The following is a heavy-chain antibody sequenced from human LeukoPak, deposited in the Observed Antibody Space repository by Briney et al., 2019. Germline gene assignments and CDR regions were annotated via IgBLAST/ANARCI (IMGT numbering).Heavy chain of an antibody. CDR3: ARPRQGDYYFDY. CDR1: GYSISSGYY. J-gene: IGHJ4*02. Sequence: SETLSLTCTVSGYSISSGYYWGWIRQPPGKGLEWIGSIYYSGNTYYSPPLKSRVTISVDTSKNQFSLKLSSVTAADTAVYYCARPRQGDYYFDYWGQGTLATVSS. CDR2: IYYSGNT. D-gene: IGHD2-21*02. V-gene: IGHV4-38-2*02.